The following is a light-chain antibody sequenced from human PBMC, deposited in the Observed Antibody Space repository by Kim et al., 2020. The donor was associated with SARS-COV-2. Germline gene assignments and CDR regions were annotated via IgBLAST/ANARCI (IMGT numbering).Light chain of an antibody. V-gene: IGKV1-27*01. CDR3: QKYKSAPQT. CDR1: QGISTY. Sequence: DIQMTQSPSSLSASVGDRVTITCRASQGISTYLAWYQQKPGKVPKLLIYAASTLQSGVPSRFSGSGSGTDFTLTISSLQPEDVATYYCQKYKSAPQTFGQGTKVDIK. J-gene: IGKJ1*01. CDR2: AAS.